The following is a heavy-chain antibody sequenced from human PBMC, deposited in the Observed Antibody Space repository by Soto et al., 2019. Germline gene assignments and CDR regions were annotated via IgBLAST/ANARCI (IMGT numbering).Heavy chain of an antibody. Sequence: QVQLVQSAAEVKKPGASVKVSCKASGYTFSTFAITWVRQAPGQGLEWMGYITTYSGNTYYAQQLQGRVTMTTDTSTSTAYMELRSLRSDDTAVYFCARGTGDFAYWGQGTLVTVSS. CDR2: ITTYSGNT. V-gene: IGHV1-18*01. D-gene: IGHD2-2*01. CDR1: GYTFSTFA. J-gene: IGHJ4*02. CDR3: ARGTGDFAY.